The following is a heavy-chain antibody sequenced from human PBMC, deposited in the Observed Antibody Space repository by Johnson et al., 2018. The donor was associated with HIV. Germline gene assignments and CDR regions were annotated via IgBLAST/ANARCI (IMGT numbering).Heavy chain of an antibody. D-gene: IGHD2-21*01. J-gene: IGHJ3*02. CDR2: ISYDGSNK. Sequence: QVQLVESGGGVVQPGRSLRLSCAASGFTFSSYVMHLVRQAPGKGLEWVAVISYDGSNKYYADSVKGRFTISRDNSKNTLYLQMNNLRTEDSGVYYCAKSYCAGWDGFDIWGQGTMVTVSS. V-gene: IGHV3-30*18. CDR3: AKSYCAGWDGFDI. CDR1: GFTFSSYV.